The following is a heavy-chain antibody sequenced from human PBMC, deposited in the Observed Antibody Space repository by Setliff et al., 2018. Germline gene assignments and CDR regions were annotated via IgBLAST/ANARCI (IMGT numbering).Heavy chain of an antibody. CDR2: IYTSGST. CDR1: GGPISSGIYY. Sequence: SETLSLTCTVSGGPISSGIYYWSWIRQPAGKGLEWIGHIYTSGSTNYNPSLKSRVTISVDTSKNQFSLRLSSVTAADTAVYYCARAGPYYDFWSGYYRTMDVWGKGTTVTVSS. CDR3: ARAGPYYDFWSGYYRTMDV. J-gene: IGHJ6*03. D-gene: IGHD3-3*01. V-gene: IGHV4-61*09.